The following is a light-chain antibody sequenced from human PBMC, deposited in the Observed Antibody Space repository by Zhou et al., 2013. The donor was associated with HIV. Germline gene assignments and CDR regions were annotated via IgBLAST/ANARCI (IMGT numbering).Light chain of an antibody. CDR2: DAS. V-gene: IGKV3-11*01. CDR1: QSVSSY. J-gene: IGKJ1*01. Sequence: EIVLTQSPATLSLSPGERATLSCRASQSVSSYLAWYQQKPGQAPRLLIYDASNRATGIPARFSGSGSGTDFTLTISSLEPEDFAVYYCQQRGNLWTFGQGDQGGNQT. CDR3: QQRGNLWT.